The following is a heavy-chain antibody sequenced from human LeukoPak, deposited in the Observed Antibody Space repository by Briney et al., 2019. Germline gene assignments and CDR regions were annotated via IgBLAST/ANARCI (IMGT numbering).Heavy chain of an antibody. CDR1: GLTFTNYP. J-gene: IGHJ4*02. D-gene: IGHD5-18*01. V-gene: IGHV3-23*01. CDR2: ITGSVGST. CDR3: ANTRDDTAMNMIFDY. Sequence: GVSLTLSCAASGLTFTNYPMSWVRQATGKGLEWVSGITGSVGSTYYADFVKGRFINCRDNSKSTLFLQMNSLRAEDTGVYYWANTRDDTAMNMIFDYGGQGKLVTVSA.